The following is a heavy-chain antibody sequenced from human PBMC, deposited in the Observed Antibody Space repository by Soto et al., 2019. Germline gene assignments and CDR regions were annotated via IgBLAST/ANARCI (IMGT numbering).Heavy chain of an antibody. J-gene: IGHJ6*02. V-gene: IGHV1-69*13. CDR1: GGTFSSYA. CDR3: ARSKPRRGGNSEDYYYYGMDV. D-gene: IGHD2-21*02. Sequence: SVKVSCKASGGTFSSYAISWVRQAPGQGLEWMGGIIPIFGTANYAQKFQGRVTITADESTSTAYMELSSLRSEDTAVYYCARSKPRRGGNSEDYYYYGMDVWGQGTTVTVSS. CDR2: IIPIFGTA.